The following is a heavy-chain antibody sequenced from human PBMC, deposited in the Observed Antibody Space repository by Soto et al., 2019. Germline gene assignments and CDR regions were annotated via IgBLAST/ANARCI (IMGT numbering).Heavy chain of an antibody. CDR2: INPSGGST. CDR1: GYTFTSYY. J-gene: IGHJ6*02. V-gene: IGHV1-46*01. Sequence: ASVKVSCKASGYTFTSYYMHWVRQAPGQGLEWMGIINPSGGSTSYAQKFQGRVTMTRDTSTSTVYMELSSLRSEDTAVYYCASPNSSSYYYYYGMDVWGQGTTVTVSS. D-gene: IGHD6-6*01. CDR3: ASPNSSSYYYYYGMDV.